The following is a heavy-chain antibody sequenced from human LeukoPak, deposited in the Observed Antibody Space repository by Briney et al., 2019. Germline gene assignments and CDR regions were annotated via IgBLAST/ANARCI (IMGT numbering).Heavy chain of an antibody. CDR3: ARKFLGSGSYWGVRHSWFDP. D-gene: IGHD1-26*01. V-gene: IGHV3-7*01. CDR2: IKQDGSEK. Sequence: GGSLRLSCAASGFTFSSYWMSWVRQAPGKGLEWVADIKQDGSEKYYVDSVKGRFTISRDNARNSLYLQMNSLRGEDTAAYSCARKFLGSGSYWGVRHSWFDPWGQGTLVTVSS. CDR1: GFTFSSYW. J-gene: IGHJ5*02.